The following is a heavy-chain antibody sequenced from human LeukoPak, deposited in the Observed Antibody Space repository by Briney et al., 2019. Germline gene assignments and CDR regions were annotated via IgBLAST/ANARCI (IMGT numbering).Heavy chain of an antibody. D-gene: IGHD5-24*01. Sequence: GSLRLSCAASGFTFDDYAMHWVRQAPGKGLECVSLISWDGGSTYYADSVKGRFTISRDNSKNSLYLQMNSLRTEDTALYYCAKEKYGYKYFDYWGQGTLVTVSS. J-gene: IGHJ4*02. V-gene: IGHV3-43*02. CDR2: ISWDGGST. CDR3: AKEKYGYKYFDY. CDR1: GFTFDDYA.